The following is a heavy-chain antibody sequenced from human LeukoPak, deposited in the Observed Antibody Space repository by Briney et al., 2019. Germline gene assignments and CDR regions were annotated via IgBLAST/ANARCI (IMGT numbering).Heavy chain of an antibody. Sequence: GGSLRLSCVASGFTFRPYWMHWVRQVPGKGLEWVSGISWNSGNIGYVDSVKGRFTISRNNVKNSLYLQMNSLRAEDTALYYCAKGVGYDFWSGYYDYWGQGTLVTVSS. CDR3: AKGVGYDFWSGYYDY. CDR2: ISWNSGNI. D-gene: IGHD3-3*01. V-gene: IGHV3-9*01. J-gene: IGHJ4*02. CDR1: GFTFRPYW.